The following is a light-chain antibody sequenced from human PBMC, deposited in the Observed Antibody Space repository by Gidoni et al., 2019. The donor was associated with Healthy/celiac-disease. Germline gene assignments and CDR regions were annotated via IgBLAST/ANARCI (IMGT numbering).Light chain of an antibody. J-gene: IGKJ5*01. CDR1: QSVSSSY. CDR3: QQYGSSLIT. CDR2: GAS. Sequence: ELVLTQSPGTLSLSPGESAPLSCRASQSVSSSYLAWYQQKPGHAPMLLIYGASSRATGIPDRFSGSGSGTDFTLTISRLEPEDFAVYYCQQYGSSLITFGQGTRLEIK. V-gene: IGKV3-20*01.